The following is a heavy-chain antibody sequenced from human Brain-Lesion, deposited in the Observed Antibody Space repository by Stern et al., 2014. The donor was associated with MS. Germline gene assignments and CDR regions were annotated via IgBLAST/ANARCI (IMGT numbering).Heavy chain of an antibody. V-gene: IGHV1-24*01. Sequence: VQLVESGAEVKKPGASVKVSCKVSGYTLTELSMHWVRQAPRKGLEWMGGFDPEYGETIYAQNFQGRVPMTEDTSTDTAYMELSSLRSEDTAVYYCATLSPGAGGNYYRHFDYWGQGTLVTVSS. CDR1: GYTLTELS. J-gene: IGHJ4*02. CDR3: ATLSPGAGGNYYRHFDY. D-gene: IGHD1-26*01. CDR2: FDPEYGET.